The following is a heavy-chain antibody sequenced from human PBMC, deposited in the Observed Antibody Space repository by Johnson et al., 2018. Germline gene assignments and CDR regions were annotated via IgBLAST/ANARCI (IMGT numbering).Heavy chain of an antibody. Sequence: VQLVQSGGGLVQPGRSLRLSCAASGFTFDDYAMHWVRQAPGKGLEWVSGISWTSGSIGYADYVKGRFPIPRDNAKTSLYLKRNSLRAEDTALYYCAKVEWYGVDVCGQGTTVTVS. J-gene: IGHJ6*02. D-gene: IGHD3-3*01. V-gene: IGHV3-9*01. CDR2: ISWTSGSI. CDR1: GFTFDDYA. CDR3: AKVEWYGVDV.